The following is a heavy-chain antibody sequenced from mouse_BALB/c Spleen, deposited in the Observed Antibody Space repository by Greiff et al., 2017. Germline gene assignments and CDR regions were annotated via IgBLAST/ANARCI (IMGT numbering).Heavy chain of an antibody. J-gene: IGHJ4*01. CDR3: TRLGDY. V-gene: IGHV1-69*02. CDR1: GYTFTSYW. CDR2: IYPSDSYT. Sequence: QVQLQQPGAELVRPGASVKLSCKASGYTFTSYWINWVKQRPGQGLEWIGNIYPSDSYTNYNQKFKDKATLTVDKSSSTAYMQLSSPTSEDSAVYYCTRLGDYWGQGTSVTVSS.